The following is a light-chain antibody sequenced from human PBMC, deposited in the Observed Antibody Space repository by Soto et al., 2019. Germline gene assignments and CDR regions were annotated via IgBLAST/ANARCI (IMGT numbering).Light chain of an antibody. J-gene: IGKJ1*01. CDR3: QQYNSYRRT. Sequence: DIPMTQSPSTLSASVGDRVTITCRASPSISSWLAWYQQKPGKAPKLLIYKASSLESGVPSRFSGSGSGTEFTLTISSLQPDDFATYYCQQYNSYRRTFGQGTKVEIK. CDR1: PSISSW. V-gene: IGKV1-5*03. CDR2: KAS.